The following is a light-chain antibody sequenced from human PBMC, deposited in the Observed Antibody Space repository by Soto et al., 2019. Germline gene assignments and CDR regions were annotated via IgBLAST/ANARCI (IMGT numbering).Light chain of an antibody. V-gene: IGKV1-5*01. CDR1: QGISSW. Sequence: DIQMTQSPPTLSASVGDRVTITCRASQGISSWLAWYQQRPGKAPNLLIYDVSSLESGVPSRFSGSGSGTEFTLTISSLQPDDFATYYCQQYTNYPWTFGQGTKV. CDR2: DVS. CDR3: QQYTNYPWT. J-gene: IGKJ1*01.